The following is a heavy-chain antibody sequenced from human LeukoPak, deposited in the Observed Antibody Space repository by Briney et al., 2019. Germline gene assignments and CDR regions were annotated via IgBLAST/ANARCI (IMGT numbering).Heavy chain of an antibody. V-gene: IGHV3-30*18. CDR2: ISYDGSNK. J-gene: IGHJ6*02. CDR3: AKDGPHYYGSGSYYNSLYGMDV. CDR1: GFLFGDTY. Sequence: GGSLRLSCAASGFLFGDTYMTWVRQAPGKGLEWVAVISYDGSNKYYADSVKGRFTISRDKPKNTLYLQMNSLRAEDTAVYYCAKDGPHYYGSGSYYNSLYGMDVWGQGTTVTVSS. D-gene: IGHD3-10*01.